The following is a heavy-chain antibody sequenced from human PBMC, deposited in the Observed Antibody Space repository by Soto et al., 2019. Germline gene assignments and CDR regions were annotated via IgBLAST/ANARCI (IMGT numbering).Heavy chain of an antibody. CDR1: GFTFSSYW. Sequence: GGSLRLSCAASGFTFSSYWMHWVRQAPGKGLVWVSRINSDGSSTSYADSVKGRFTISRDNAKNTLYLQMNSLRAEDTAVYYCARVYYYGSGSYTDGTDYYYGMDVWGQGTTVTVSS. V-gene: IGHV3-74*01. CDR3: ARVYYYGSGSYTDGTDYYYGMDV. CDR2: INSDGSST. J-gene: IGHJ6*02. D-gene: IGHD3-10*01.